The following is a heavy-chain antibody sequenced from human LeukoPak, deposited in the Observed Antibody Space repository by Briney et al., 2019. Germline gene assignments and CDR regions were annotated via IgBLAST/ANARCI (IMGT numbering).Heavy chain of an antibody. D-gene: IGHD3-22*01. CDR1: GGSISSYY. J-gene: IGHJ4*02. CDR3: ARGGLGRLTYYYDSSGYYLAY. CDR2: IYYSGST. Sequence: SETLSLTPTVSGGSISSYYWSWIRQPPGKGLEWIGYIYYSGSTNYNPSLKSRVTISVDTSKNQFSLKLSSVTAADTAVYYCARGGLGRLTYYYDSSGYYLAYWGQGTLVTVSS. V-gene: IGHV4-59*01.